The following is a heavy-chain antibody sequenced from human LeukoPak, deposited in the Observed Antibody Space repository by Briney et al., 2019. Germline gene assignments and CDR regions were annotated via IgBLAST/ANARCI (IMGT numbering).Heavy chain of an antibody. J-gene: IGHJ4*02. CDR1: GGSISSSSYH. V-gene: IGHV4-39*01. CDR2: MSYSGAT. D-gene: IGHD2-2*01. Sequence: PSETLSLTRTVSGGSISSSSYHWGWIRQSPGEGLQWITSMSYSGATYYNPSLQSRVTISVDTSKNQFSLKLYSVTAADTAVYYCARRCRAVLVVPVARGDYFDYLGQGTLVTVSS. CDR3: ARRCRAVLVVPVARGDYFDY.